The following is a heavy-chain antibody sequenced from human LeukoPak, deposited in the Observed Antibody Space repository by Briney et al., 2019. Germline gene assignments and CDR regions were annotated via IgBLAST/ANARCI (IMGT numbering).Heavy chain of an antibody. CDR3: ARGHLLSLDY. CDR2: VSGNNGHT. J-gene: IGHJ4*02. V-gene: IGHV1-18*04. Sequence: ASVKVSCKAPGYTFTNYGITWVRQAPGQGLEWMGWVSGNNGHTKYAQTLQGRVTMTTDTSTNTAYMELRSLRSDDTAVYYCARGHLLSLDYWGQGTLVTVSS. CDR1: GYTFTNYG.